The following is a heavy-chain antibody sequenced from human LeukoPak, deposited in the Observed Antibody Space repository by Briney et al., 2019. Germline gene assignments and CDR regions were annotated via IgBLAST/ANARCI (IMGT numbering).Heavy chain of an antibody. J-gene: IGHJ1*01. V-gene: IGHV4-59*08. D-gene: IGHD5-24*01. Sequence: SETLSLTCTVSGASISSYYWSWIRQPPGKGLEWIGYIYTSGSTNYNPSLKSRATISIDTSKNQFSLKLSSVTAADTAVYYCSRQGGYKSPFQHWGQGTLVTVSS. CDR3: SRQGGYKSPFQH. CDR1: GASISSYY. CDR2: IYTSGST.